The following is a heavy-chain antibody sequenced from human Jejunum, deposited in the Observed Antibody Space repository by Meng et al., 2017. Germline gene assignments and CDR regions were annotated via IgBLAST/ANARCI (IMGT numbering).Heavy chain of an antibody. V-gene: IGHV3-23*04. CDR3: ARTYHLPQN. J-gene: IGHJ4*02. CDR2: IGSSGSNT. D-gene: IGHD1-14*01. CDR1: GFSFSTYA. Sequence: EVRLGESGGALVRPGGSLRPSWAASGFSFSTYAMTWVRQAPGKGPEWVSAIGSSGSNTYYADSVQGRFTITRDNSKNTLYLQMNTLRAEDTAVYYCARTYHLPQNWGQGTLVTVSS.